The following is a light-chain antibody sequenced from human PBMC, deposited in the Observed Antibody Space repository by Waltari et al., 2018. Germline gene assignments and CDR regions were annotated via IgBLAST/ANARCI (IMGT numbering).Light chain of an antibody. J-gene: IGLJ2*01. CDR1: SRYLGGFNY. CDR3: SSYTSSSTLV. Sequence: QSSPAQPSSLVGSPWPSIHLSRTWTSRYLGGFNYVSLYQQHPGKAPKLMIFDVSNRPSGVSNRFSGSKSGNTASLTISGLQAEDEADYYCSSYTSSSTLVFGGGTKLTVL. CDR2: DVS. V-gene: IGLV2-14*03.